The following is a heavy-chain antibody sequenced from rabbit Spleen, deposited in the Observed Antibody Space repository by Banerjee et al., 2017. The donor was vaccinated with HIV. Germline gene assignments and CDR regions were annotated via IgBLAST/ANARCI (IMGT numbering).Heavy chain of an antibody. CDR2: IYTGSSGYT. V-gene: IGHV1S45*01. D-gene: IGHD8-1*01. Sequence: QQQLEESGGGLVKPGGTLTLTCTASGFSFSGILYMCWVRQAPGKGLEWIACIYTGSSGYTYYATWATGRFTCSKTSSTTVTLQMTSLTAADTATYFCARDTGSSFSSYGMDLWGPGTLVTVS. CDR3: ARDTGSSFSSYGMDL. CDR1: GFSFSGILY. J-gene: IGHJ6*01.